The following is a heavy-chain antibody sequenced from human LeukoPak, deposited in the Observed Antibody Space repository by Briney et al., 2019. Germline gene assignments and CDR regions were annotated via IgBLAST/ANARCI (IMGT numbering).Heavy chain of an antibody. CDR1: GYSISSGYY. CDR2: IYHSGRT. J-gene: IGHJ4*02. Sequence: SETLSLTCAVSGYSISSGYYWGRIRQPPGTGLEWIGYIYHSGRTYYNPSLKSRVTISVDTSKNQFSLKLSSVTAADTAVYYCARCSSGYYYSFDYWGRGTLVTVSS. V-gene: IGHV4-38-2*01. CDR3: ARCSSGYYYSFDY. D-gene: IGHD3-22*01.